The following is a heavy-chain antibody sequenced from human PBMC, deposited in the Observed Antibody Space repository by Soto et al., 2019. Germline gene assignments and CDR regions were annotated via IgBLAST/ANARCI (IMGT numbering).Heavy chain of an antibody. CDR2: ISGSGNST. CDR3: ARGGSPLGNSGGNFHCAY. CDR1: GFTLSNYA. J-gene: IGHJ4*02. D-gene: IGHD2-21*02. Sequence: EVQLLESGGDLVQPGGSLRLSCAASGFTLSNYAMTWVRQAPGKGLEWVSAISGSGNSTYYADSVKGRFTISRDNSKNTAYLQMNSLRTEETAIYFWARGGSPLGNSGGNFHCAYWGQGTLITVSS. V-gene: IGHV3-23*01.